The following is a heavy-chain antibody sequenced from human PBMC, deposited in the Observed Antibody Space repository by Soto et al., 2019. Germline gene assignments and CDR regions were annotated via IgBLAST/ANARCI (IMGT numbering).Heavy chain of an antibody. Sequence: ASVKVSCKASGYTFASCYMHWVRQAPGQGLEWMGIINPSGGSTSYAQKFQGRVTMTRDTSTSTVYMELGSLRSEDTAVYYCARDDYYGSGDLGLFDYWGQGTLVTVSS. CDR3: ARDDYYGSGDLGLFDY. J-gene: IGHJ4*02. CDR1: GYTFASCY. CDR2: INPSGGST. D-gene: IGHD3-10*01. V-gene: IGHV1-46*01.